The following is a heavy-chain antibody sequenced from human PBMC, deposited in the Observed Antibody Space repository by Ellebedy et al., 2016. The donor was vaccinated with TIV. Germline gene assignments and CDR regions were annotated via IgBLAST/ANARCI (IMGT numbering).Heavy chain of an antibody. J-gene: IGHJ5*02. CDR2: INAGNGNT. CDR3: ARATHYYVDTPMVKEFGP. D-gene: IGHD5-18*01. CDR1: GYIFATYA. Sequence: AASVKVSCKASGYIFATYAMHWVRQAPGQRLEWMGWINAGNGNTKYSQKFQGRVTITRDTSASTAYMELSSLRSEDTAVYYCARATHYYVDTPMVKEFGPWGQGTLVTVSS. V-gene: IGHV1-3*01.